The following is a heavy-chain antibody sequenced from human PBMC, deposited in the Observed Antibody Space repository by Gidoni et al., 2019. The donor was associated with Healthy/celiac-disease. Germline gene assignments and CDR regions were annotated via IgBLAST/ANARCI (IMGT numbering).Heavy chain of an antibody. J-gene: IGHJ4*02. Sequence: QVQLVQSGAEVKKPGASVTVSCKASGYTFTGYYMHWVRQAPGQGLEWMGRINPNSGGTNYAQKFQGRVTMTRDTSISTAYMELSRLRSDDTAVYYCALLSGYQILAFDYWGQGTLVTVSS. V-gene: IGHV1-2*06. CDR2: INPNSGGT. CDR1: GYTFTGYY. CDR3: ALLSGYQILAFDY. D-gene: IGHD3-3*01.